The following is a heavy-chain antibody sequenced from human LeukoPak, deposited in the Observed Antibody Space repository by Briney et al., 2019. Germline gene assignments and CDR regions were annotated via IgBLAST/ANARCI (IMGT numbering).Heavy chain of an antibody. Sequence: ASVKVSCKATGYTFPSYFMHWVRQAPGQGLEWMGIINPTGGSTTYAQKFQGRVTMTRDTSTSTVYMELSSLRSDDTAVYFCAKDHNRAVAGRGMDVWGQGTTVTVSS. V-gene: IGHV1-46*01. CDR3: AKDHNRAVAGRGMDV. CDR1: GYTFPSYF. D-gene: IGHD6-19*01. J-gene: IGHJ6*02. CDR2: INPTGGST.